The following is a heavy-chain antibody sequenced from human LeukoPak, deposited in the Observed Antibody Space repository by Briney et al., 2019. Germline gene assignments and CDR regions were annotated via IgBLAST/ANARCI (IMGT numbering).Heavy chain of an antibody. CDR1: GFTFSSYW. Sequence: PGGSLRLSCAASGFTFSSYWMHWVRQAPGKGLEWVSAFSGSGGGTYYADSVKGRFTISRDNSKNTLYLQMNSLRAEDTAVYFCAKSGYNRFDYWGQGTLVTVSS. D-gene: IGHD5-24*01. V-gene: IGHV3-23*01. CDR3: AKSGYNRFDY. CDR2: FSGSGGGT. J-gene: IGHJ4*02.